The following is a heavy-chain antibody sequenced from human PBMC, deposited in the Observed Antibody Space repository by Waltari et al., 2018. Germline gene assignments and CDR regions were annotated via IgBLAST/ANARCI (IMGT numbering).Heavy chain of an antibody. V-gene: IGHV4-34*01. CDR3: TRGGNYDFWSHRPFVDP. J-gene: IGHJ5*02. Sequence: QVQLQQWGAGLLGPSETLSLTCAVYGASFSDYYWGWVRQHPGKGLEWIGQIRHPGSTNYNPSLKSRVTISIDTPRSQFSLRLSSVTAADTALYFCTRGGNYDFWSHRPFVDPWGQGTLVTVSS. D-gene: IGHD3-3*01. CDR2: IRHPGST. CDR1: GASFSDYY.